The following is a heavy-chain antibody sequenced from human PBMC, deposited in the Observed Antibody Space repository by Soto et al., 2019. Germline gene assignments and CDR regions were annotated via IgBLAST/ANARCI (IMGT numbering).Heavy chain of an antibody. J-gene: IGHJ4*02. CDR3: AKNAYYYDSSGYYYLGYFDY. CDR2: ISGSGGST. CDR1: GFTFSIYA. D-gene: IGHD3-22*01. V-gene: IGHV3-23*01. Sequence: GSLSLSCAASGFTFSIYAMSWVRQTPGKGLEWVSAISGSGGSTYYADSVKGRFTISRDNSKNTLYLQMNSLRAEDTAVYYCAKNAYYYDSSGYYYLGYFDYWGQGTLVTVSS.